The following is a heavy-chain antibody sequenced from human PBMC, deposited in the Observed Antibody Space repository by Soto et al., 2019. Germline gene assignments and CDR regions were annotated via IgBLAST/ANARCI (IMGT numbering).Heavy chain of an antibody. Sequence: SETLSLTCAVSGYSISRGYYWGFIRQPPGKGLEWIGSIYHSGSTYYNPSLKSRVTISVDTSKNQFSLKLSSVTAADTAVYYCASITMVRGVIILHDAFDIWGQGTMVTVSS. J-gene: IGHJ3*02. CDR2: IYHSGST. CDR1: GYSISRGYY. CDR3: ASITMVRGVIILHDAFDI. V-gene: IGHV4-38-2*01. D-gene: IGHD3-10*01.